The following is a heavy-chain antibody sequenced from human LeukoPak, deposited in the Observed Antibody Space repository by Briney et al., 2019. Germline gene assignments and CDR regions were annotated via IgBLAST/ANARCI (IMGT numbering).Heavy chain of an antibody. V-gene: IGHV4-59*01. D-gene: IGHD3-3*01. J-gene: IGHJ5*02. CDR3: ARSLSGSYDFWSGFGASWFDP. CDR1: GGSISSYY. Sequence: SETLSLTCTVSGGSISSYYWSWIRQPPGKGLEWIGYIYYSGSTNYNPSHKSRVTISVDTSKNQFSLKLSSVTAADTAVYYCARSLSGSYDFWSGFGASWFDPWGQGTLVTVSS. CDR2: IYYSGST.